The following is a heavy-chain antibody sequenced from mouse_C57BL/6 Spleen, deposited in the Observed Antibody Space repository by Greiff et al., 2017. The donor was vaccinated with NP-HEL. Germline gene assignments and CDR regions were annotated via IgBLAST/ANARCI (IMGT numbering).Heavy chain of an antibody. Sequence: DVKLVESGGGIVKPGGSLKLSCAASGFTFSSYTMSWVRQTPEKRLEWVATISGGGGNTYYPDSVKGRFTISRDNAKNTLYLQMSSLRSEDTALYYCARPEGNAFAYWGQGTLVTVSA. CDR1: GFTFSSYT. D-gene: IGHD2-1*01. CDR3: ARPEGNAFAY. J-gene: IGHJ3*01. CDR2: ISGGGGNT. V-gene: IGHV5-9*01.